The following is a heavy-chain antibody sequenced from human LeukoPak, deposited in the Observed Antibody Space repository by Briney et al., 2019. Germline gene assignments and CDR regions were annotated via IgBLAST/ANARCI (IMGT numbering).Heavy chain of an antibody. Sequence: GGSLRLSCAASEFSVGSNYMTWVRQAPGKGLEWVSLIYSGGSTYYADSVKGRFTISRDNSKNTLYLQMNSLRAEDTAVYYCAKNGGELYWFDPWGQGTLVTVSS. CDR2: IYSGGST. D-gene: IGHD3-16*01. J-gene: IGHJ5*02. CDR1: EFSVGSNY. V-gene: IGHV3-66*01. CDR3: AKNGGELYWFDP.